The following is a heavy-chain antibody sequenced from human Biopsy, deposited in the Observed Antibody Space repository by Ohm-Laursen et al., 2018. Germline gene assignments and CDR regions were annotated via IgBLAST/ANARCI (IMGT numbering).Heavy chain of an antibody. J-gene: IGHJ5*02. D-gene: IGHD2-2*01. CDR2: DHHDGRA. CDR1: GGTYSGYY. CDR3: ARFIVPSLHCSNGVCPIRWFDP. V-gene: IGHV4-34*01. Sequence: SQTLSLTCAVYGGTYSGYYWSWIRQPPGKGLEWIGEDHHDGRANYNPSLNSRVTISGDMSKNQFSLKLSGVTAADAAVYYCARFIVPSLHCSNGVCPIRWFDPWGQGTLVTVFS.